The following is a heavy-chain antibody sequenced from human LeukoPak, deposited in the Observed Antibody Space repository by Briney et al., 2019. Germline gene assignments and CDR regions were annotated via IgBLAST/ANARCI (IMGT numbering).Heavy chain of an antibody. D-gene: IGHD1-26*01. CDR1: GFTFSGYE. CDR3: AREHDSGSYPDY. Sequence: GGSLRLSCAASGFTFSGYEMNWVRQAPGKGLEWVSYISTGGSTIYYADSVKGRFTISRDNAKNSLYLQMNSLRAEDTAVYYCAREHDSGSYPDYWGQGTLVTVSS. V-gene: IGHV3-48*03. CDR2: ISTGGSTI. J-gene: IGHJ4*02.